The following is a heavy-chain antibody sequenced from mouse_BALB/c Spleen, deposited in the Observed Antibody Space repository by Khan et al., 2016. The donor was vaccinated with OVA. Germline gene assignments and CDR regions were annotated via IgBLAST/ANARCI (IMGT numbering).Heavy chain of an antibody. D-gene: IGHD1-1*01. CDR3: ARKNGSDFDY. CDR1: GYSFTGYF. Sequence: IQLVQSGPELVKPGASVKISCKASGYSFTGYFMNWVMQSHGKSLEWIGRINPHIGETLYNQKFKGKATLTVDESSRTVHMELRCLASEDSAVYYCARKNGSDFDYWGQGTTLTVSS. J-gene: IGHJ2*01. V-gene: IGHV1-20*02. CDR2: INPHIGET.